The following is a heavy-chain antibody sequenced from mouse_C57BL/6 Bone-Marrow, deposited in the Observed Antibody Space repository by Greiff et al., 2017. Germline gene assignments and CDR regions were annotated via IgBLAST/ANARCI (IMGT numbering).Heavy chain of an antibody. CDR2: IRSKSNNYAT. D-gene: IGHD2-4*01. Sequence: EVQLVESGGGLVQPKGSLKLSCAASGFSFNTYAMNWVRQAPGTGLEWVARIRSKSNNYATYYADSVKDRFTISRDDSESMLYLQMNNLKTEDTAMYYCVRQRGLRPYFDYWGQGTTLTVSS. CDR3: VRQRGLRPYFDY. J-gene: IGHJ2*01. V-gene: IGHV10-1*01. CDR1: GFSFNTYA.